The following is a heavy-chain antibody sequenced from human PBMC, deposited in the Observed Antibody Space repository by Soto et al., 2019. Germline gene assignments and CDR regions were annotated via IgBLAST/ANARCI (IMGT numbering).Heavy chain of an antibody. CDR1: GFTIGSYS. Sequence: GGLQRDPCAASGFTIGSYSIHWVSQAPGKGLEWFSYISSSISTIYYADSVKGRFTISRDNAKNSLYLLMNSLRDEDTAVYYCARDLRYCRSTSCYERDFFDYWGQGTLVTVSS. CDR3: ARDLRYCRSTSCYERDFFDY. CDR2: ISSSISTI. J-gene: IGHJ4*02. V-gene: IGHV3-48*02. D-gene: IGHD2-2*01.